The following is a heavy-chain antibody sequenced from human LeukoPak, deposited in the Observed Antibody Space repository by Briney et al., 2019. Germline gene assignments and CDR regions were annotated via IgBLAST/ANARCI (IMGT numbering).Heavy chain of an antibody. CDR3: ARVGGYGADY. V-gene: IGHV4-34*01. J-gene: IGHJ4*02. CDR2: INHSGST. D-gene: IGHD4-17*01. Sequence: SETLSLTCAVYGGSFSGYYWSWIRQPPGKGLEWIGEINHSGSTNYNPSLKGRVTISVDTSKNQFSLKLSSVTAADTAVYYCARVGGYGADYWGQGTLVTVSS. CDR1: GGSFSGYY.